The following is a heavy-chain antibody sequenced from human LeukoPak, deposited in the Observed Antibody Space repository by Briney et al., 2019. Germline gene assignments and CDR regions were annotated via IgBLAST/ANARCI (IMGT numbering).Heavy chain of an antibody. V-gene: IGHV4-39*01. D-gene: IGHD2-15*01. CDR3: ARHEVAVAAGGADY. J-gene: IGHJ4*02. CDR1: GGSISSSSYY. CDR2: IYYSGST. Sequence: PSETLSLTCTVSGGSISSSSYYWGWIRQPPGKGLEWIGSIYYSGSTYYNPSLKSRVPISVDTSKNQFSLKLSSVTAADTAVYYCARHEVAVAAGGADYWGQGTLVTVSS.